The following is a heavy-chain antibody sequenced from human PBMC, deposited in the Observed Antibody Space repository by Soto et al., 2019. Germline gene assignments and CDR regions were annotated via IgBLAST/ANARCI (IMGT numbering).Heavy chain of an antibody. CDR2: IYSGGST. V-gene: IGHV3-66*01. D-gene: IGHD6-13*01. J-gene: IGHJ4*02. CDR3: AVRYSSSWHTFDY. Sequence: GGSLRLSCAASGFTVSSNYMSWVRQAPGKGLEWVSVIYSGGSTYYADSVKGRFTISRDNSKNTLYLQMNSLRAEDTAVYYCAVRYSSSWHTFDYWGKGTLVTVSS. CDR1: GFTVSSNY.